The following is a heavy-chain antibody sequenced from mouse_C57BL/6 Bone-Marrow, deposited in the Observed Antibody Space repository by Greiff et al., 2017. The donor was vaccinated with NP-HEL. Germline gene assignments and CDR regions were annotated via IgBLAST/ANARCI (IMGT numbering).Heavy chain of an antibody. V-gene: IGHV1-55*01. Sequence: QVQLQQPGAELVKPGASVKMSCKASGYTFTSYWITWVKQRPGQGLEWIGDIYPGSGSTNYNEKFKSKATLTVDKSSRTAYMQLSSLTSEDSAVYYCARSEYVPYFDYWGQGTTLTVSS. CDR2: IYPGSGST. D-gene: IGHD5-1*01. CDR3: ARSEYVPYFDY. J-gene: IGHJ2*01. CDR1: GYTFTSYW.